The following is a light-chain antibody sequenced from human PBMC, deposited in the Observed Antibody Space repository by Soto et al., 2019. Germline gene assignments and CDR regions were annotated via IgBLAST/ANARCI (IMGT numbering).Light chain of an antibody. CDR2: DAS. Sequence: EIVLTQSPATLSLSPGERATLSCRASQNVNSYVAWYQQKPGQAPRLLIHDASHRATGIPARFSGSGSGTDFTLTISSLEPEDFAVYYCQHRYGFTFGPGTKVDIK. J-gene: IGKJ3*01. CDR1: QNVNSY. CDR3: QHRYGFT. V-gene: IGKV3-11*01.